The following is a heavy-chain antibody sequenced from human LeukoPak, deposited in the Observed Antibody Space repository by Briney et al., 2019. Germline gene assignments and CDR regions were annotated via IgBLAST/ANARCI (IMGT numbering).Heavy chain of an antibody. Sequence: PGGSLRLSCAASGFTFSSYAMSWVRQAPGKGLEWVSAISGSGGSTYYADSVKGRFTISRDNSKNTLYLQMNSLRAEDTAVYHCAKDPGYYPQYYFDYWGQGTLVTVSS. J-gene: IGHJ4*02. CDR3: AKDPGYYPQYYFDY. CDR1: GFTFSSYA. D-gene: IGHD3-22*01. CDR2: ISGSGGST. V-gene: IGHV3-23*01.